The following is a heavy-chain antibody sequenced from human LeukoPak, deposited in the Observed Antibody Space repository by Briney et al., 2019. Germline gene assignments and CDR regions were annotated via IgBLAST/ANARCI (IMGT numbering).Heavy chain of an antibody. CDR2: ISSDSKTI. D-gene: IGHD3-10*01. Sequence: GSLRLSCAASGFTFSSYSMNWVRQAPGKGLEWVSYISSDSKTIYYADSVKGRFTISRDNAKNSLYLQMKSLRDEDTAVYYCARYGSGTSYITNYFDYWGQGTLVTVSS. CDR3: ARYGSGTSYITNYFDY. CDR1: GFTFSSYS. J-gene: IGHJ4*02. V-gene: IGHV3-48*02.